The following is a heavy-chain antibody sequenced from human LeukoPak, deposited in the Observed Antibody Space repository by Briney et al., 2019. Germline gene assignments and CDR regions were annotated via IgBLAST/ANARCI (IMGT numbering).Heavy chain of an antibody. J-gene: IGHJ5*02. Sequence: SETLSLTCTVSGGSISSSNYYWGWLRQSPGKGLEWIGNVYNSGSTYYNLSLKTRLTISADTSKNQFSLRLSSVTAADTAIYYCARVFRDSSGFHNWFDPWGQGILVTVSS. CDR3: ARVFRDSSGFHNWFDP. CDR2: VYNSGST. V-gene: IGHV4-39*01. CDR1: GGSISSSNYY. D-gene: IGHD3-22*01.